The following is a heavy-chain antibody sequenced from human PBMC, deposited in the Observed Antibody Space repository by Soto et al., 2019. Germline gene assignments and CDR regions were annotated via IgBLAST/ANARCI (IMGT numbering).Heavy chain of an antibody. V-gene: IGHV1-69*12. D-gene: IGHD1-26*01. Sequence: QVQLVQSGAEVKKPGSSGKVSCKGSGGTFSSYAISWVRQAPGQGLEWMGGIIPIFGTATYAQKFQGRVKITADESTSTAYMELSSLRSEDTAVYYCARLSGSYDPGAVYWGQGTLVTVSS. CDR2: IIPIFGTA. CDR1: GGTFSSYA. CDR3: ARLSGSYDPGAVY. J-gene: IGHJ4*02.